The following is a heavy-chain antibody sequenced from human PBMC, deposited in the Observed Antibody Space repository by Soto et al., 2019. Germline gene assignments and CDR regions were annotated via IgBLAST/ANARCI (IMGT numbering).Heavy chain of an antibody. CDR3: VRSFEYNYGDYNWFAS. CDR2: INWNGGSI. Sequence: PGGSLRLSCVASGFSFDDYGMSWVRQAPGKGLEWVSGINWNGGSIAYADSVKGRFTSSRDNAKNSLYLQMNSLRAEDTALYYCVRSFEYNYGDYNWFASWGQGTLVTVSS. V-gene: IGHV3-20*04. CDR1: GFSFDDYG. D-gene: IGHD4-17*01. J-gene: IGHJ5*01.